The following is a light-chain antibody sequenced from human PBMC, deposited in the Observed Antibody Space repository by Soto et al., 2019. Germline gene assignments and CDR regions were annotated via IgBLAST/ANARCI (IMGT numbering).Light chain of an antibody. V-gene: IGKV3-11*01. Sequence: EIVLTQSPDTLSLSPGERATLSCRASPSVPNYLAWYQQKPGQAPRLLIYGAFNRATGIQARFSGSGSGADFTLTISSLEPEDFAVYYCQQRNIWPPVTFGQGTRLEVK. CDR1: PSVPNY. CDR3: QQRNIWPPVT. J-gene: IGKJ5*01. CDR2: GAF.